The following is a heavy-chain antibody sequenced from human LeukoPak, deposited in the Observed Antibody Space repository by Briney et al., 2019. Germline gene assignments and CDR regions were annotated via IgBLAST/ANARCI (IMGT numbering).Heavy chain of an antibody. Sequence: PGGSLRLSCAAYRFTFSNSDMSWVRQAPGKGLEWVSSITIGSTYIYYADSVKGRFTISRDNSKNTLYLQMNSLRAEDTAVYYCAKDLSGQLLYGRGSFDYWGPGTLVIVSS. CDR2: ITIGSTYI. CDR1: RFTFSNSD. CDR3: AKDLSGQLLYGRGSFDY. D-gene: IGHD2-2*02. V-gene: IGHV3-21*01. J-gene: IGHJ4*02.